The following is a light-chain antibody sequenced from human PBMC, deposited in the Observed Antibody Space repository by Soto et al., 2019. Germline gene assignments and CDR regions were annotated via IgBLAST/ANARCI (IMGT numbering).Light chain of an antibody. CDR3: QQHSNWFPLT. V-gene: IGKV3-11*01. CDR2: DAS. Sequence: EIVLTQSPATLSLSPGDRATLSCRASQSVSRYLAWYQRKPGQAPRLLIYDASNRATGIPARFSGSGSGTEFTLTISSLEPEDFAVYYCQQHSNWFPLTFGGGTKVEIK. J-gene: IGKJ4*01. CDR1: QSVSRY.